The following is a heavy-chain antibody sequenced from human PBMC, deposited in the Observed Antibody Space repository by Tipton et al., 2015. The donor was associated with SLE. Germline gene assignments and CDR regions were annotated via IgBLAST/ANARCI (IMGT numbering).Heavy chain of an antibody. D-gene: IGHD4-17*01. CDR3: ARDDPMTTVTSDAFDI. CDR2: ISYDGSNK. Sequence: SLRLSCAASGFTFSSYAMHWVRQAPGKGLEWVAVISYDGSNKYYVDSVKGRFTISRDNSKNTLYLQMNSLRADDTAVYYCARDDPMTTVTSDAFDIWGQGTMVTVSS. V-gene: IGHV3-30-3*01. CDR1: GFTFSSYA. J-gene: IGHJ3*02.